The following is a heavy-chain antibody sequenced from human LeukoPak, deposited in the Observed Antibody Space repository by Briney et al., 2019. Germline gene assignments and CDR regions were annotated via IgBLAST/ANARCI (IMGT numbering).Heavy chain of an antibody. D-gene: IGHD1-26*01. Sequence: GGSLRPSCAASGFTFNTYTMNWVRQAPGKGLEWVSYISSSSTIYYADSVKGRFTISRDNAKNSLYLQMNSLRAEDTAVYYCAREARGSELVGAALYYYYYGMDVWGQGTTVTVSS. CDR1: GFTFNTYT. CDR3: AREARGSELVGAALYYYYYGMDV. CDR2: ISSSSTI. V-gene: IGHV3-48*01. J-gene: IGHJ6*02.